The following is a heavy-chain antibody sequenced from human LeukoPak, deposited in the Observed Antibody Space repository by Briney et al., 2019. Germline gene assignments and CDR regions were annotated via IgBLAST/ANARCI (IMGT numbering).Heavy chain of an antibody. CDR3: ARDRHCSSTSCYGAGAFDI. CDR1: GFTFSSYG. CDR2: IWHDGSNI. D-gene: IGHD2-2*01. Sequence: SGRSLRLSCAASGFTFSSYGMHWVRQAPSKGLEWVAVIWHDGSNIYYVDSVKGRFTISRDNSKNTLYLQMNSLRAEDTAVYYCARDRHCSSTSCYGAGAFDIWGQGTMVTVSS. V-gene: IGHV3-33*01. J-gene: IGHJ3*02.